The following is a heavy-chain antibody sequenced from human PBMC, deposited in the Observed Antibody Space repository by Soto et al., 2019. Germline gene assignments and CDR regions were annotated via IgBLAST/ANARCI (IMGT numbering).Heavy chain of an antibody. CDR1: GGSISSGGYY. Sequence: QVQLQESGPGLVKPSQTLSLTCTVSGGSISSGGYYWSWIRQHPGKGLEWIGYIYYSGSTYYNPFLKSRVTLSVDPSKNQFSPKLSSVTAADTAVYYCARDFSAYGSGSYDYWGQGTLVTVSS. V-gene: IGHV4-31*03. CDR2: IYYSGST. J-gene: IGHJ4*02. D-gene: IGHD3-10*01. CDR3: ARDFSAYGSGSYDY.